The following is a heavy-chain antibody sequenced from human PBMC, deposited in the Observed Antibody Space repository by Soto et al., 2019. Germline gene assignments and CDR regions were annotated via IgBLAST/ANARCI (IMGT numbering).Heavy chain of an antibody. CDR2: IIPILGIA. V-gene: IGHV1-69*04. D-gene: IGHD6-6*01. Sequence: SVKVSCKASGGTFISYTISLVRQAPGQGLEWMGRIIPILGIANYAQKFQGRVTITADKSTSTAYMELSSLRSEDTAVYYCARELAARHYYYMDVWGKGTTVTVSS. CDR1: GGTFISYT. J-gene: IGHJ6*03. CDR3: ARELAARHYYYMDV.